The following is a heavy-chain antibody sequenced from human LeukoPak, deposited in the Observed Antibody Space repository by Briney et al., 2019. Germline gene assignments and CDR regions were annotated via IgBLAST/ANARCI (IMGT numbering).Heavy chain of an antibody. CDR1: GFIFSDYY. Sequence: GGSLRLSCPASGFIFSDYYMSWIRQAPGKGLEWVSYISSSSSYINYADSVKGRFTITRDNAKNSLYLQMNSLRAEDTAVYYCARVSYGDSGYFDYWGQGTLVTVSS. CDR3: ARVSYGDSGYFDY. V-gene: IGHV3-11*06. CDR2: ISSSSSYI. J-gene: IGHJ4*02. D-gene: IGHD4-17*01.